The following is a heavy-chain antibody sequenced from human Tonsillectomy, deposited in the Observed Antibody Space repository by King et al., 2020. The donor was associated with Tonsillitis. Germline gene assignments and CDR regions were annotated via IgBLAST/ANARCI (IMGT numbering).Heavy chain of an antibody. CDR1: GYSFITYW. D-gene: IGHD3-22*01. Sequence: EVQLVESGAEVKKPGESLKISCKGSGYSFITYWIGWVRQMPGKGPEWMGIIYPGDSDTRYSPSFQGQVTISADKSINTAYLQWSSLKASDTAMYYCARNPTMMDPFDYWGQGTLVTVSS. J-gene: IGHJ4*02. CDR3: ARNPTMMDPFDY. CDR2: IYPGDSDT. V-gene: IGHV5-51*01.